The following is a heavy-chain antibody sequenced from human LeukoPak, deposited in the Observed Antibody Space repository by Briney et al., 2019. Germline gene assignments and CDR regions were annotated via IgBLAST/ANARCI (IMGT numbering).Heavy chain of an antibody. D-gene: IGHD6-6*01. V-gene: IGHV3-53*01. CDR3: TKDLSTSSTAYLQH. CDR1: GGSINSYF. CDR2: IYSGGST. Sequence: ETLSLTCTVSGGSINSYFWSWVRQAPGKGLEWVSVIYSGGSTYYADSVKGRFTISRDNAKNSLYLQMNSLRAEDTAVYYCTKDLSTSSTAYLQHWGQGTLVTVSS. J-gene: IGHJ1*01.